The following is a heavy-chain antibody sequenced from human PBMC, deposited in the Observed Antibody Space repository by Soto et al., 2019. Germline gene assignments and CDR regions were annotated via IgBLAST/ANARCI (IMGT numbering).Heavy chain of an antibody. V-gene: IGHV1-69*13. D-gene: IGHD3-22*01. CDR2: IIPIFGTA. J-gene: IGHJ4*02. Sequence: ASVKVSCKASGGTFSSYAISWVRQAPGQGLEWMGGIIPIFGTANYAQKFQGRVTITADESTSTAYMELSSLRSEDTAVYYCARDLLYYYDSSGYSAGYYFDYWGQGTLVTVSS. CDR3: ARDLLYYYDSSGYSAGYYFDY. CDR1: GGTFSSYA.